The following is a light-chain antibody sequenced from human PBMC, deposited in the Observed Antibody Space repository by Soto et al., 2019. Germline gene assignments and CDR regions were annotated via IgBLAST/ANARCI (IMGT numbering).Light chain of an antibody. J-gene: IGKJ1*01. CDR2: AAS. Sequence: DIQMTQSPSAMSASVGDRVTITCRASQGISNYLAWFQQKPGKVPKHLIYAASSLQSGVPSRFSGSGSGTEFTLTISSLQPEDFATYYCLQHNSYWTFGQGTKVEIK. CDR3: LQHNSYWT. V-gene: IGKV1-17*03. CDR1: QGISNY.